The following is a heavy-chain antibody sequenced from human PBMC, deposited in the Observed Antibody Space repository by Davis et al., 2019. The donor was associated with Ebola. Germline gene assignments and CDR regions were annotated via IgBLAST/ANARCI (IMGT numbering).Heavy chain of an antibody. D-gene: IGHD2-15*01. V-gene: IGHV3-53*01. CDR1: GLTVSSNY. CDR3: TRGGAGVEAAPDNWFDP. CDR2: IYSGGST. J-gene: IGHJ5*02. Sequence: GGSLRLSCAASGLTVSSNYMSWVRQAPGKGLEWVSLIYSGGSTYYADSVKGRFAISRDNAKNTLYLQMNSLRAEDTAMYYCTRGGAGVEAAPDNWFDPWGQGTLVTVSS.